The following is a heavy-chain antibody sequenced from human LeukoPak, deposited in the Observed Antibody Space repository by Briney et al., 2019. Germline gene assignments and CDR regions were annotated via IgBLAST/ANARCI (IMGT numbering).Heavy chain of an antibody. CDR2: INSDGSST. J-gene: IGHJ4*02. CDR1: GFTLSSYW. V-gene: IGHV3-74*01. CDR3: ARAAGIDY. D-gene: IGHD6-13*01. Sequence: PGGSLSLSCATSGFTLSSYWMHWVRQAPGKGLVWVSRINSDGSSTSYADSVEGRFTISRDNAENTLYLQMNSLRAEDTAVYYCARAAGIDYWGQGTLVTDSS.